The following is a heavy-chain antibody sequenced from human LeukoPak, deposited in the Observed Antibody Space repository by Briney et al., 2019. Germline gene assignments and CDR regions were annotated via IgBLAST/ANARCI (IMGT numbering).Heavy chain of an antibody. J-gene: IGHJ6*02. CDR2: EWFDGTNK. Sequence: GGSLRLSCAASGFSFSYYGMHWVRQAPGKGLEWVAVEWFDGTNKYYADSVKGRFTTSRDSSKNTLYLQMNSLRAGDTAVYYCARDLNSGWSRYGLDVWGQGTTVTVSS. CDR1: GFSFSYYG. D-gene: IGHD6-19*01. V-gene: IGHV3-33*01. CDR3: ARDLNSGWSRYGLDV.